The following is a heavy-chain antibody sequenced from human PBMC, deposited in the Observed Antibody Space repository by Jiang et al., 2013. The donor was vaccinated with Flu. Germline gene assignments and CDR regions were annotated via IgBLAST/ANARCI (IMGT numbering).Heavy chain of an antibody. CDR3: ARGGLRGVPLDS. J-gene: IGHJ4*02. CDR2: INTDTGKP. Sequence: QSGSELRKPGASVTVSCKASGYMFSNYAMNWVRQAPGQGLEWMGRINTDTGKPMYAQGFTGRFVFSLNTSVNTAYLQIFSLMTDDTAVYFCARGGLRGVPLDSWGQGTLVTVSS. V-gene: IGHV7-4-1*01. D-gene: IGHD3-10*01. CDR1: GYMFSNYA.